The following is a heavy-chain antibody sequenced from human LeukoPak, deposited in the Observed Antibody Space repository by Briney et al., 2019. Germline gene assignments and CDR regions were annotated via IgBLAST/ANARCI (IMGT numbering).Heavy chain of an antibody. V-gene: IGHV1-8*02. J-gene: IGHJ4*02. CDR3: ARPLREGDFDFNY. Sequence: ASVKVSCKASGYIFISHDINWVRRAAGQGLEWIGWMNPNSGNTGYAQKFQGRVTMTANISLNTAYMDLSSLRSEDTAAYYCARPLREGDFDFNYWGQGTQVIVSS. CDR2: MNPNSGNT. D-gene: IGHD2-21*01. CDR1: GYIFISHD.